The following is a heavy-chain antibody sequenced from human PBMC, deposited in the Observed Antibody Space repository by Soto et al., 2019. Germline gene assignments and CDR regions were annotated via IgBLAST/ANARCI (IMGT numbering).Heavy chain of an antibody. CDR1: GYTFTTYG. D-gene: IGHD3-22*01. CDR3: ARGPTDYYDHSGNYFLDY. V-gene: IGHV1-18*01. J-gene: IGHJ4*02. CDR2: ISTYNGNT. Sequence: QVQLVQSGAEVKKPGASVKVSCKASGYTFTTYGMSWVRQAPGQGLDWMGWISTYNGNTKYAERLQGRVTMTTDTTTSTGYPELMRLRSDDTAVYYCARGPTDYYDHSGNYFLDYWGQGTLVTVSS.